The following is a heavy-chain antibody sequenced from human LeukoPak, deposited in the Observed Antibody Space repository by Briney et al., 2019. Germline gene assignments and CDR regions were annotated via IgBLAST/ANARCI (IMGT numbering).Heavy chain of an antibody. D-gene: IGHD2-15*01. Sequence: GASVKVSCKASGGTFSSYAISWVRQAPGQGLEWMGRIIPILGIANYAQKFQGRVTITADKSTSTAYMELSSLRSEDTAVYYCARGFVCSGGSCYSYDYYYYMDVWGKGTTVTISS. V-gene: IGHV1-69*04. J-gene: IGHJ6*03. CDR3: ARGFVCSGGSCYSYDYYYYMDV. CDR2: IIPILGIA. CDR1: GGTFSSYA.